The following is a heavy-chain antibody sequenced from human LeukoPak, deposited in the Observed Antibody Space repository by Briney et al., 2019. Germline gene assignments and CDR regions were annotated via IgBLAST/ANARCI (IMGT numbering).Heavy chain of an antibody. CDR1: GYTFTGYY. D-gene: IGHD2-21*01. CDR3: ARDLQMWTADYYYGMDV. J-gene: IGHJ6*02. CDR2: INPNSGGT. Sequence: ASVKVSCKASGYTFTGYYMHWVRQAPGQGLEWMGWINPNSGGTNYAQKFQGRVTMTRDTSISTACMELSRLRSDDTAVYYCARDLQMWTADYYYGMDVWGQGTTVTVSS. V-gene: IGHV1-2*02.